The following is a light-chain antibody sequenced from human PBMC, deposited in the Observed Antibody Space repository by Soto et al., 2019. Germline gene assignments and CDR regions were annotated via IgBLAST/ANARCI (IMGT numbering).Light chain of an antibody. V-gene: IGKV3-20*01. Sequence: EIVLTQSPGTLSLSPGERATLSCRASQSVSSSYLAWYQQKPGQAPRLLIYGASSRATGIPDRFSGSRSGTDFTLTIRRLEPEDFAVYYCQQYGSSPRFTFGPGTKVDIK. CDR1: QSVSSSY. J-gene: IGKJ3*01. CDR2: GAS. CDR3: QQYGSSPRFT.